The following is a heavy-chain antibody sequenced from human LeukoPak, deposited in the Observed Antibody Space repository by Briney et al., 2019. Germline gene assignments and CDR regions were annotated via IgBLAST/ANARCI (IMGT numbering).Heavy chain of an antibody. CDR1: GFTFGAFG. Sequence: ASVRVSCKASGFTFGAFGISWVRQAPGQGLEWVGCISGYIAAANYAQKFQDRVTITTDRSTSTAYLELVSLRPDDTAVYYCGRGKDSYYYGVDVWGQGTTVTVSS. CDR2: ISGYIAAA. D-gene: IGHD3-10*01. CDR3: GRGKDSYYYGVDV. V-gene: IGHV1-18*01. J-gene: IGHJ6*02.